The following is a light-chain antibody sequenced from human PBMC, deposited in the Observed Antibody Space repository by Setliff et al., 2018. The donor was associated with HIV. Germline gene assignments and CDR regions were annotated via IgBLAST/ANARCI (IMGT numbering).Light chain of an antibody. Sequence: QSALTQPASVSGSPGQSITISCTGTISDVGSYNLVSWYQQHPGKAPKLMIYDVSKRPSGVSNRFSGSKSGNTASLTISGLQAEDEADYFCCSYVGSNPHYVFGTGTKVTVL. CDR2: DVS. J-gene: IGLJ1*01. CDR1: ISDVGSYNL. V-gene: IGLV2-23*02. CDR3: CSYVGSNPHYV.